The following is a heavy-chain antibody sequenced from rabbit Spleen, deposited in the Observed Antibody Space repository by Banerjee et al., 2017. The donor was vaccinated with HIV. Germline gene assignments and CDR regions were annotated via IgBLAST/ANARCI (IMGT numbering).Heavy chain of an antibody. CDR3: ARDAASSFSSYGMDL. CDR2: VDVGSSGFT. D-gene: IGHD8-1*01. Sequence: QEKLVESGGGLVQPEGSLTLTCTASGVSFNFNNYMCWVRQAPGKGLERIGCVDVGSSGFTYFANWAKGRFTISKTSSTTVTLQMTSLTAADTATYFCARDAASSFSSYGMDLWCPGTLVTVS. V-gene: IGHV1S45*01. CDR1: GVSFNFNNY. J-gene: IGHJ6*01.